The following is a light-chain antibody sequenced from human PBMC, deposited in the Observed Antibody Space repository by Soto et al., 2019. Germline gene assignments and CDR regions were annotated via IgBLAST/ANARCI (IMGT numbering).Light chain of an antibody. CDR1: QTISTW. Sequence: DIQMTQSASTLSASVGDRVTLTCRASQTISTWLAWYQHKPGKAPNLLIYDASTLMSGVPSRFSGSGSGTEFTLTISSLQPGDFATYYCQQSETYPLTFGKGTRLV. CDR2: DAS. J-gene: IGKJ5*01. CDR3: QQSETYPLT. V-gene: IGKV1-5*01.